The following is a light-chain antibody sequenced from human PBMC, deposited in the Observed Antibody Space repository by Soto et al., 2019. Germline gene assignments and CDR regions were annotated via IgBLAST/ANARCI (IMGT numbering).Light chain of an antibody. CDR1: QSVSSSY. CDR3: QQYSRSPYT. CDR2: GAS. Sequence: EIVLTQSPGTLSLSPGERATLSCRASQSVSSSYLAWYQQKPGQAPRLLIYGASSRATGIPGRFSGSGSGTDFPLTISRLEPEDVAVYYCQQYSRSPYTFGPGTKVDIK. J-gene: IGKJ3*01. V-gene: IGKV3-20*01.